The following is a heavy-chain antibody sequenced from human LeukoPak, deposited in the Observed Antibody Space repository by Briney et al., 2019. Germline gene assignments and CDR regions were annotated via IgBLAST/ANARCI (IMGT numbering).Heavy chain of an antibody. V-gene: IGHV3-23*01. D-gene: IGHD3-22*01. CDR3: AKVSWWYYYDSSGYYPGTFDY. Sequence: GGSLRLSCAASGFTFSSYGMGWVRQAPGKGLEWVSAISGSGGSTYYADSVKGRFTISRDNSKNTLYLQMNSLRAEDTVVYYCAKVSWWYYYDSSGYYPGTFDYWGQGTLVTVSS. CDR2: ISGSGGST. J-gene: IGHJ4*02. CDR1: GFTFSSYG.